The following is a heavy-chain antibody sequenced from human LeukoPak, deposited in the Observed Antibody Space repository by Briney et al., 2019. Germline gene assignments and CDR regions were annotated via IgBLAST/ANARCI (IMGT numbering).Heavy chain of an antibody. CDR1: GFTFSSYS. Sequence: GGSLRLSCAASGFTFSSYSMNWVRQAPGKGLEWVSYIRSSSSTIYYADSVKGRFTIFRDNAKNSLYLQMNSLRAEDTAVYYCARDGDPAFDIWGQGTMVTVSS. J-gene: IGHJ3*02. CDR3: ARDGDPAFDI. CDR2: IRSSSSTI. D-gene: IGHD2-21*01. V-gene: IGHV3-48*04.